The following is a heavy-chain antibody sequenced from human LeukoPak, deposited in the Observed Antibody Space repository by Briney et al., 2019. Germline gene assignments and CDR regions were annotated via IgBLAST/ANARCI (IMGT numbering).Heavy chain of an antibody. CDR3: AREWYCSSTSCHYYFEY. CDR1: GYSISSGYY. J-gene: IGHJ4*02. Sequence: PSETLSLTCAVSGYSISSGYYWGWIRQPPGKGLEWIGSMHHSGKAYYNPSLRSRVTISLDTSKNQLSVNLISVTAADTAVYYCAREWYCSSTSCHYYFEYRGQGTLVTVSS. D-gene: IGHD2-2*01. V-gene: IGHV4-38-2*02. CDR2: MHHSGKA.